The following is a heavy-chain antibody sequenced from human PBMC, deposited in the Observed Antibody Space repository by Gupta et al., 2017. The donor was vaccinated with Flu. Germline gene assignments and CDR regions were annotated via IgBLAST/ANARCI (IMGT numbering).Heavy chain of an antibody. Sequence: QVQLVQSGAEVKKPGSSVKVSCKVSGGTFSSNAINWVRQVPGQGLEWMGGIIPKFDTPNHAQKFQDRVTITADKSTSTAYMELRSLTSEDTGVYYCARDVDGIGTYYYYYAGMDVWGQGTTVNVS. V-gene: IGHV1-69*06. CDR1: GGTFSSNA. CDR2: IIPKFDTP. J-gene: IGHJ6*02. D-gene: IGHD6-13*01. CDR3: ARDVDGIGTYYYYYAGMDV.